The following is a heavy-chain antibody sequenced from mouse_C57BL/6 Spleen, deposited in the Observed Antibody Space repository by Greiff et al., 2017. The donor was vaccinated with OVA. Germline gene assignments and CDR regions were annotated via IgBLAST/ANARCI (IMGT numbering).Heavy chain of an antibody. CDR2: ISYDGSN. V-gene: IGHV3-6*01. CDR3: ASGYYDFDY. J-gene: IGHJ2*01. Sequence: EVHLVESGPGLVKPSQSLSLTCSVTGYSITSGYYWNWIRQFPGNKLEWMGYISYDGSNNYNPSLKNRISITRDTSKNQFFLKLNSVTTEDTATYYCASGYYDFDYWGQGTTLTVSS. D-gene: IGHD2-4*01. CDR1: GYSITSGYY.